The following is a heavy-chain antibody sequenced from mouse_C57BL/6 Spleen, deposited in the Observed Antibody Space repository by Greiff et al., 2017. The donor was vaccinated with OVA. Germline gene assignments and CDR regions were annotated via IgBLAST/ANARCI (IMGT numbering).Heavy chain of an antibody. CDR1: GFNIKDDY. D-gene: IGHD1-1*01. V-gene: IGHV14-4*01. CDR2: IDPENGDT. CDR3: FYGSSYRYFDY. J-gene: IGHJ2*01. Sequence: VQLKQSGAELVRPGASVKLSCTASGFNIKDDYMHWVKQRPEQGLEWIGWIDPENGDTEYASKFQGKATITADTSSNTAYLQLSSLTSEDTAVYYCFYGSSYRYFDYWGQGTTRTVSS.